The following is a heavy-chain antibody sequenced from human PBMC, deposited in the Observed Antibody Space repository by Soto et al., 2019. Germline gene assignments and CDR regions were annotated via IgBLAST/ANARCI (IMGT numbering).Heavy chain of an antibody. CDR1: GGTFSSYT. J-gene: IGHJ6*02. D-gene: IGHD1-7*01. Sequence: QVQLVQSGAEVKKPGSSVKVSCKASGGTFSSYTISWVRQAPGHGLEWMGGIIPIFGTANYAQKFQGRVTITADESTSTAYMELSSLRSEDTAVYYCASHGITGTWVYYYGMDVWGQGTTVTVSS. CDR2: IIPIFGTA. V-gene: IGHV1-69*12. CDR3: ASHGITGTWVYYYGMDV.